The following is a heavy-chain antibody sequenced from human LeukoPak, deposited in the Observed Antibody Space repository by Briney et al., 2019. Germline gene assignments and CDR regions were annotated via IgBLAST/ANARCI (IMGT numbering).Heavy chain of an antibody. CDR3: ARDSFGVSSSLDY. CDR2: ISSSSYI. J-gene: IGHJ4*02. D-gene: IGHD6-13*01. V-gene: IGHV3-21*01. Sequence: GGSLRLSCAASGFTFSSYSMNWVRQAPGKGLEWVSSISSSSYIYYADSVKGRFTISRDNAKNSLYLQMNSLRAEDTAVYYCARDSFGVSSSLDYWGQGTLVTVSS. CDR1: GFTFSSYS.